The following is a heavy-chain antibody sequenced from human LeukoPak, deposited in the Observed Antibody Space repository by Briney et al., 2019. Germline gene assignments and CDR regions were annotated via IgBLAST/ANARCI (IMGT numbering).Heavy chain of an antibody. CDR2: ITYDGSTR. CDR1: GFTFNSYG. V-gene: IGHV3-30*03. J-gene: IGHJ5*01. Sequence: GGSLRLSCVGSGFTFNSYGMHWVRQAPGKGLQWVAAITYDGSTRYHADSVKGRFTISRDNSKDTLYLQMNSLKIEDTATYYCARVRRYSQYESSGYYADSWGQGTLVTVSS. CDR3: ARVRRYSQYESSGYYADS. D-gene: IGHD3-22*01.